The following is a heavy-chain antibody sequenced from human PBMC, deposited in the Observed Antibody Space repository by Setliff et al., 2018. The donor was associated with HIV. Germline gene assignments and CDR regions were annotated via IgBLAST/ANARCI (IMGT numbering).Heavy chain of an antibody. V-gene: IGHV4-38-2*02. CDR3: VTGEGLRF. CDR1: GSSISSNYY. CDR2: IDASANT. D-gene: IGHD2-15*01. J-gene: IGHJ4*02. Sequence: SETLSLTCTVSGSSISSNYYWAWIRQAPGKGLEWIGCIDASANTYYIPSLKSRATISIATSSDTAYLYLSSLRSEDTAVYYCVTGEGLRFWGQGTLVTVSS.